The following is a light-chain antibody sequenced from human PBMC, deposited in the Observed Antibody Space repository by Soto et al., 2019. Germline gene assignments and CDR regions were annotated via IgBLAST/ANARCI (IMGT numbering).Light chain of an antibody. CDR2: DAS. CDR1: QTISKN. V-gene: IGKV3-15*01. Sequence: MTKSTATLSLSKGETAILSGRASQTISKNLAWYQQKPGQAPRLLIYDASTRATDIPDRFSGSGSGTEFTLTISSLKSEDFAVYYCQQYHDWPPWTFGQGTKVDIK. CDR3: QQYHDWPPWT. J-gene: IGKJ1*01.